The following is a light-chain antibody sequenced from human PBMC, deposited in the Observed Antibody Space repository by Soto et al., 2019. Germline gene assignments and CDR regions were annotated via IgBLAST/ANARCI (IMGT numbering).Light chain of an antibody. V-gene: IGKV3-20*01. CDR1: QSVSSSY. J-gene: IGKJ1*01. Sequence: EIVLTQSPCTLSLSPGERATLSCRASQSVSSSYLAWYQQKPGQAPRLLIYGASSRATGIPDRFSGSGSGTDFTLTISRREPEDCAVYYCQQYGSSPPPWTFGQGTKVEIK. CDR3: QQYGSSPPPWT. CDR2: GAS.